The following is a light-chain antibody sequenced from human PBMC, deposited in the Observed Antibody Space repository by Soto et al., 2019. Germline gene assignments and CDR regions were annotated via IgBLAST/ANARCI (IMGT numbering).Light chain of an antibody. CDR1: QSVLYSSNNKND. CDR2: WAS. V-gene: IGKV4-1*01. CDR3: QQYYSTPWT. J-gene: IGKJ1*01. Sequence: DIVMTQSPDSRAVSLGERATINCKSSQSVLYSSNNKNDLAWYQQKPGQPPKLLIYWASTRESGVPDRFSGSGSGTDFTLTISSLQAEDVAVYYCQQYYSTPWTFGQGTKVEIK.